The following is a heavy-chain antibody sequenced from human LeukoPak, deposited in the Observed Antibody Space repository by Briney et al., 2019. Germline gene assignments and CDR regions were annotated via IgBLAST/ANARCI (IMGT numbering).Heavy chain of an antibody. CDR2: ISYDGSNK. V-gene: IGHV3-30-3*01. CDR1: GFTFSSYA. Sequence: GGSLRLSCAASGFTFSSYAMHWVRQAPGKGLEWVAVISYDGSNKYYADSVKGRFTISRDNSKNTLYLQMNSLRAEDTAVYYCARDGSYSSPNYYYGMDVWGQGTTVTVSS. J-gene: IGHJ6*02. CDR3: ARDGSYSSPNYYYGMDV. D-gene: IGHD6-13*01.